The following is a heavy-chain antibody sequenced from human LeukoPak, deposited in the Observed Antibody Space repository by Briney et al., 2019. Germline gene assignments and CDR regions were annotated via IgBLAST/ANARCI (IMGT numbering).Heavy chain of an antibody. D-gene: IGHD3-16*02. CDR1: GFTFSSYS. Sequence: GGSLRLSCAASGFTFSSYSMNWVRQAPGKGLEWVSSISSSSSYIYYADSVKGRFTISRDNAKNSLYLQMNGLRAEDTAVYYCARAHVWGSYRSDFDYWGQGTLVTVSS. CDR2: ISSSSSYI. CDR3: ARAHVWGSYRSDFDY. V-gene: IGHV3-21*01. J-gene: IGHJ4*02.